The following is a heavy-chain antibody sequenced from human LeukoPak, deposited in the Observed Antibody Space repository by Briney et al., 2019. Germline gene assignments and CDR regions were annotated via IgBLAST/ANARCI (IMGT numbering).Heavy chain of an antibody. J-gene: IGHJ4*02. CDR2: ITASSTAI. Sequence: GGSLRLSCAASGFTFNTYTMNWVRQAPGKGLEWVSSITASSTAIYSADSVKGRFTISRDNAKNSLSLQMNSLRAEDTAVYYCARGTPTTRDFDYWGQGTLVTVSS. CDR3: ARGTPTTRDFDY. V-gene: IGHV3-21*01. CDR1: GFTFNTYT. D-gene: IGHD4-11*01.